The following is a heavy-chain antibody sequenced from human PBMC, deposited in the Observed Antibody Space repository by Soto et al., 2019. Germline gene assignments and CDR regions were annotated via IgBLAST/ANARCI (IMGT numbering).Heavy chain of an antibody. D-gene: IGHD3-22*01. Sequence: PSETLSLTCAVYGGSFSDYYWSWIRQPPGMGLEWIGEVNRDGGTSYNPSLKSRVSISLDTSKKQFSLRAEDTAVYYCARDHSGYYDYWGQGTLVTVSS. V-gene: IGHV4-34*01. J-gene: IGHJ4*02. CDR3: ARDHSGYYDY. CDR2: VNRDGGT. CDR1: GGSFSDYY.